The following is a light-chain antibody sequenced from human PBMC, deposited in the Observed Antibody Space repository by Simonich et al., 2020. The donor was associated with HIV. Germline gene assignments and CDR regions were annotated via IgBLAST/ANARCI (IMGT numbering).Light chain of an antibody. CDR2: DAS. V-gene: IGKV1-33*01. CDR1: QDIANS. Sequence: DIQMTQSPSSLSASVGDGVTITCQASQDIANSLNWYQQKPGKAPKLLIFDASNLETGVPSRFSGSASGTDFTFAISSLQPEDIATYFCQQYHNVPLTFAGGTKVEIK. CDR3: QQYHNVPLT. J-gene: IGKJ4*01.